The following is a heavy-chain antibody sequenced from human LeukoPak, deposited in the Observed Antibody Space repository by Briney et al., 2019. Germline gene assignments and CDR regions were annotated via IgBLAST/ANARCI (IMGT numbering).Heavy chain of an antibody. Sequence: GASVKVSCKASGGTFSSYAISWVRQAPGQGLEWMGGIIPIFGTANYAQKFQGRVTITADKSTSTAYMELSSLRSEDTAVYYCASTLIKGCSGCQNPGDYWGQGTLVTVSS. J-gene: IGHJ4*02. CDR3: ASTLIKGCSGCQNPGDY. V-gene: IGHV1-69*06. D-gene: IGHD6-19*01. CDR1: GGTFSSYA. CDR2: IIPIFGTA.